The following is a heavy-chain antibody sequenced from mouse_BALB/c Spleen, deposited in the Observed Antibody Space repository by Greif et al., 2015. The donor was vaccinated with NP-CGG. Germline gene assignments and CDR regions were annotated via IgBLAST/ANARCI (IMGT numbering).Heavy chain of an antibody. V-gene: IGHV1-20*02. D-gene: IGHD2-3*01. CDR1: GYSFTGYF. J-gene: IGHJ4*01. CDR3: GYDGYYGYYAMDY. Sequence: VQLKQSGPELVKPGASVKISCKASGYSFTGYFMNWVMQSHGKSLEWIGRINPYNGDTFYNQKFKGKATLTVDKSSSTAHMELRSLASEDSAVYYCGYDGYYGYYAMDYWGQGTSVTVSS. CDR2: INPYNGDT.